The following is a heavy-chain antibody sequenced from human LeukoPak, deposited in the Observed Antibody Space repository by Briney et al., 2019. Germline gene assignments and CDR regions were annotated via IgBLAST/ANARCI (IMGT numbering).Heavy chain of an antibody. V-gene: IGHV4-59*01. Sequence: SETLSLTCTVSGGSISSYYWRWLRQPPGKGLEWIGYIYYSGSTNYNPSLKSRVTISVDTSKNQFSLKLSSVTAADTAVYYCARVTVAGEADYWGQGTLVTVSS. J-gene: IGHJ4*02. CDR2: IYYSGST. D-gene: IGHD6-19*01. CDR3: ARVTVAGEADY. CDR1: GGSISSYY.